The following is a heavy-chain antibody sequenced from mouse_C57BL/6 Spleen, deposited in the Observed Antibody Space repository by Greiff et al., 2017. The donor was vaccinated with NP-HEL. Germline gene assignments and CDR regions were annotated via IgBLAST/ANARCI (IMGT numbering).Heavy chain of an antibody. CDR3: ARVTTVVATEDY. D-gene: IGHD1-1*01. V-gene: IGHV1-52*01. Sequence: QVQLQQSGAELVRPGSSVKLSCKASGYTFTSYWMHWVQQRPIQGLEWIGNIDPSDSETHYNQKFKDKATLTVDKSSSTAYMQLSSLTSEDSAVYYCARVTTVVATEDYWGQGTTLTVSS. J-gene: IGHJ2*01. CDR2: IDPSDSET. CDR1: GYTFTSYW.